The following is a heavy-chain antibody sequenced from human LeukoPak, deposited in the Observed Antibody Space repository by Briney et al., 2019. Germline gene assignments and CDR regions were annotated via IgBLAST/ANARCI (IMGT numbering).Heavy chain of an antibody. CDR2: INHSGST. CDR3: ARDYYDSSGHLAHDAFDI. J-gene: IGHJ3*02. D-gene: IGHD3-22*01. CDR1: GGSFSGYY. V-gene: IGHV4-34*01. Sequence: SETLSLTCAVYGGSFSGYYWSWIRQPPGKGLEWMGEINHSGSTNYNPSLKSRVTISVDTSKNQFSLKLSSVTAADTAVYYCARDYYDSSGHLAHDAFDIWGPGTMVTVSS.